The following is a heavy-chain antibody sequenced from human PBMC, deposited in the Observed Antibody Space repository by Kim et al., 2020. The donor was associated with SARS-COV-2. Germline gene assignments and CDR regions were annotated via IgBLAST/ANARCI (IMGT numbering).Heavy chain of an antibody. D-gene: IGHD2-2*01. Sequence: GGSLRHSCAASGFTVSSNYMSWVRQAPGKGLEWVSVIYSGGTTSYADAVKGRFTISRDNSKDTLYLQMSSLRAEDTAVYYCARGCSAASCYGGMDVWGQGTTVTVSS. CDR3: ARGCSAASCYGGMDV. CDR2: IYSGGTT. V-gene: IGHV3-66*01. J-gene: IGHJ6*02. CDR1: GFTVSSNY.